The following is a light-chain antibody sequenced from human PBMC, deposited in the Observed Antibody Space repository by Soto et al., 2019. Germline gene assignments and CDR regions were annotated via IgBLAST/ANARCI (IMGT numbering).Light chain of an antibody. V-gene: IGKV1-5*01. CDR3: QQYITYSWT. Sequence: IQMTHSPSTLSSSVIGRSTVRCRASQSISSCLAWYQQKPGKAPKLLIYDASRLESGVPSRFSGSGSGTEFTLTISSLQSDDFASYYCQQYITYSWTFGQGTKVDIK. CDR2: DAS. CDR1: QSISSC. J-gene: IGKJ1*01.